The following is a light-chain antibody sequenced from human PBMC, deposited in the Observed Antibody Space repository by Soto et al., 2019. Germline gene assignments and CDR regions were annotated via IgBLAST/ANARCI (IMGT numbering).Light chain of an antibody. V-gene: IGKV3-20*01. Sequence: EIVLTQSPGTLSVSPGERVTLSCRASQSVNSNFLARYQQRPGQAPRLLLFGASYRATGIPDRFSGSGSGTDFTLTISRLEAEDFAVYYCQQYSSSPPEFTFGPGTRVDSK. CDR3: QQYSSSPPEFT. CDR1: QSVNSNF. CDR2: GAS. J-gene: IGKJ3*01.